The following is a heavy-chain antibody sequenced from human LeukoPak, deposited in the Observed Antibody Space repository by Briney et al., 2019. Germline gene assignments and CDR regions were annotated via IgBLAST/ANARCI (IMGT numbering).Heavy chain of an antibody. D-gene: IGHD5-24*01. CDR2: ISGSGGST. CDR3: AKDPSYPPDGYYFDY. Sequence: PGGSLRLSCAASGFTFSSYSMNWVRQAPGKGLEWVSAISGSGGSTYYADSVKGRFTISRDNSKNTLYLQMNSLRAEDTAVYYCAKDPSYPPDGYYFDYWGQGTLVTVSS. J-gene: IGHJ4*02. V-gene: IGHV3-23*01. CDR1: GFTFSSYS.